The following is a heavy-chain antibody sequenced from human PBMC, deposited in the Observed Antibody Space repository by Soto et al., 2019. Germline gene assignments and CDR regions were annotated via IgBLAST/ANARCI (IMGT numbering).Heavy chain of an antibody. J-gene: IGHJ4*02. V-gene: IGHV4-30-4*08. CDR1: GGTISRGDCY. Sequence: SETLSVICSVSGGTISRGDCYWSWSRQPPGKGLEWIGSIYYSGSTYYNPSLKSRVTISVDTSKNQFSLKLNSVTAADTAVYYCASRHSSPYFDYWGQGTLVTVSS. D-gene: IGHD6-13*01. CDR2: IYYSGST. CDR3: ASRHSSPYFDY.